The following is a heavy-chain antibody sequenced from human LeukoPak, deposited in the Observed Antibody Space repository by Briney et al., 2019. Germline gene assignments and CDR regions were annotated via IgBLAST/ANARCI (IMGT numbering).Heavy chain of an antibody. CDR2: ISYDGSYK. D-gene: IGHD3-22*01. Sequence: GGSLRLSCAASGFTFSSYGMHWVRQAPGKGLEWVAVISYDGSYKYYADSVKGRFTISRDNSKNTLYLQMNSLRAEDTAVYYCAREYYDSSDYPRQHYFDYWGQGTLVTVSS. J-gene: IGHJ4*02. CDR3: AREYYDSSDYPRQHYFDY. CDR1: GFTFSSYG. V-gene: IGHV3-30*03.